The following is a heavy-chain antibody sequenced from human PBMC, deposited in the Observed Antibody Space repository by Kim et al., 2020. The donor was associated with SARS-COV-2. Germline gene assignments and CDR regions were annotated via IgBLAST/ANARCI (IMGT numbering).Heavy chain of an antibody. CDR3: ARALYGGYREYFQH. V-gene: IGHV3-30*04. CDR2: ISYDGSNK. J-gene: IGHJ1*01. D-gene: IGHD4-17*01. Sequence: GGSLRLSCAASGFTFSSYAMHWVRQAPGKGLEWVAVISYDGSNKYYADSVKGRSTISRDNSKNTLYLQMNSLRAEDTAVYYCARALYGGYREYFQHWAQG. CDR1: GFTFSSYA.